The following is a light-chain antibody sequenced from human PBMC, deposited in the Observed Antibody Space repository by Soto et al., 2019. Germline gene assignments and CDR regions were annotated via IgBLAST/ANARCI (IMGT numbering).Light chain of an antibody. CDR2: AAS. CDR3: QQSYSTLGT. Sequence: DIQMTQSPSSLSASAGDRVTIPCRASQGVXSHLTWDQKKPGQAPKVLXYAASSLQSGVPSRCSGSGSGTDFTLTISSLQPEDFATYYCQQSYSTLGTFGQGTKVDIK. J-gene: IGKJ1*01. V-gene: IGKV1-39*01. CDR1: QGVXSH.